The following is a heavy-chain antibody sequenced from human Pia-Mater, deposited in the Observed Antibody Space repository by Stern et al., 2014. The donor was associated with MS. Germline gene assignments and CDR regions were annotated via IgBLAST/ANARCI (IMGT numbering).Heavy chain of an antibody. CDR2: IGTRGTTI. Sequence: QMQLVQSGGGLVKPGGSLRLSCAASGFSFSDYYMSWIRQAPGKGLEWVSYIGTRGTTIDYTDSVEGRFTISRDNAKNSLYLQMNSLRAEDTAVYYCARGRKSTFSYWGQGTLVTVSS. D-gene: IGHD2-2*01. J-gene: IGHJ4*02. V-gene: IGHV3-11*01. CDR1: GFSFSDYY. CDR3: ARGRKSTFSY.